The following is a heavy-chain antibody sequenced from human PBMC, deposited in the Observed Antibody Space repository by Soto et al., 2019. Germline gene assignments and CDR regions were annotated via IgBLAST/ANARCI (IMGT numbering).Heavy chain of an antibody. CDR1: GYTFTSYG. CDR2: ISGYNGNT. J-gene: IGHJ6*02. V-gene: IGHV1-18*04. Sequence: QVQLVQSGAEVKKPGASVKVSCKASGYTFTSYGVSWVRQAPAQGLEWMGWISGYNGNTNYAQKLQGRVTMTTDTSTSTANMELRSLRSDDAAVYDCARAGKYYYGSGSPYYYGIDVWGQGITVTVSS. D-gene: IGHD3-10*01. CDR3: ARAGKYYYGSGSPYYYGIDV.